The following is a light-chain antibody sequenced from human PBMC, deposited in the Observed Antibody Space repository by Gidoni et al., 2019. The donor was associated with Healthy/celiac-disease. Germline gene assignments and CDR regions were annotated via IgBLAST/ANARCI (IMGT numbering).Light chain of an antibody. CDR1: SSNIGAGYD. J-gene: IGLJ2*01. CDR3: QSYDSSLSVVV. Sequence: QSVLTQPRSVSGAPGQSVAISCTGSSSNIGAGYDVHWYQQLPGTAPKRLIYGNSNRPSGVPDRFSGSKSGTSASLAITGLQAEDEADYYCQSYDSSLSVVVFGGGTKLTVL. V-gene: IGLV1-40*01. CDR2: GNS.